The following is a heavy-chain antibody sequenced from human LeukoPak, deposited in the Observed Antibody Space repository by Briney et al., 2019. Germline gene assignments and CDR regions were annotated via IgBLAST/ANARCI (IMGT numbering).Heavy chain of an antibody. CDR1: GYTFTSYY. D-gene: IGHD3-22*01. V-gene: IGHV1-46*01. J-gene: IGHJ4*02. CDR3: ARDETDDSSGYPPLGY. CDR2: INPSGGST. Sequence: GASVKVSCKASGYTFTSYYMHWVRQAPGQGLEWMGIINPSGGSTSYAQKFQGRVTMTRDTSTSTVYMELSSLRSDDTAVYYCARDETDDSSGYPPLGYWGQGTLVTVSS.